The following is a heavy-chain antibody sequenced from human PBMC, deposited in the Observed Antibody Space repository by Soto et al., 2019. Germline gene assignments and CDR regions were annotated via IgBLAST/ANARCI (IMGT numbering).Heavy chain of an antibody. CDR3: ARTYDNSGPNSGGYAFDI. V-gene: IGHV4-59*01. CDR2: FYKSGTT. CDR1: GDSINSYY. J-gene: IGHJ3*02. Sequence: QVQLQESGPGLVKPSETLSFTCTVSGDSINSYYWSWIRQPPGKGLEWIEYFYKSGTTNYNPSLKSRVTISVDTSKNQFSLKLSSVTAADTAVYYCARTYDNSGPNSGGYAFDIWGQGTMLTVSS. D-gene: IGHD3-22*01.